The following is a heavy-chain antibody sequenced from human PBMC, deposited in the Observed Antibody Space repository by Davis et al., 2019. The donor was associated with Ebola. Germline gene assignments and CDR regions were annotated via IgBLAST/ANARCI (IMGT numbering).Heavy chain of an antibody. V-gene: IGHV3-9*01. D-gene: IGHD3-10*01. CDR1: GLTFADYA. J-gene: IGHJ5*02. CDR3: AKDFYGSGSYIDA. Sequence: PGGSLRLSCATSGLTFADYAMHWFRQAPGKGLEWVSDINSNSGTSAYADSVKGRFTISRDNAQDSLYLQMNSLRTEDTAFYYCAKDFYGSGSYIDAWGQGTLVTVSS. CDR2: INSNSGTS.